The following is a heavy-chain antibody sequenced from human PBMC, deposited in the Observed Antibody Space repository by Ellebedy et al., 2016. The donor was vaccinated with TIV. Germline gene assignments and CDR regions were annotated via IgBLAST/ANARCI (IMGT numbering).Heavy chain of an antibody. J-gene: IGHJ4*02. CDR2: ISSSRTYI. CDR1: GFTFSTSG. Sequence: GGSLRLXXAASGFTFSTSGMNWVRQAPGKGLEWVSSISSSRTYIYYADSVKGRFTISRDNAKNSLFLQMNSLRAEDTAVYYCTRQIPQVKADLQVYYDYWGQGTLVTVSS. V-gene: IGHV3-21*06. CDR3: TRQIPQVKADLQVYYDY. D-gene: IGHD3/OR15-3a*01.